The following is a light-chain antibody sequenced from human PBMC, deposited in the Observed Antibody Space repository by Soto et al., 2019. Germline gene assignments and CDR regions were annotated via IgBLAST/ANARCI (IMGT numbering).Light chain of an antibody. Sequence: EIVLTQSPGTLSLSPGERATLSCRASQSVSSSYLAWYQQKPGQAPRLLIYGASSRATGIPDRFSGSGSGTDFTLTISRLELEDFAVYYCEQYGCSRTFGQGTKVDI. CDR2: GAS. V-gene: IGKV3-20*01. CDR1: QSVSSSY. CDR3: EQYGCSRT. J-gene: IGKJ1*01.